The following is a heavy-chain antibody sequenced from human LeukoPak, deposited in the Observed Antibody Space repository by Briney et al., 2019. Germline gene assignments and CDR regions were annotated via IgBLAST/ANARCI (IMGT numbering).Heavy chain of an antibody. D-gene: IGHD6-13*01. CDR1: GFTFSSYS. V-gene: IGHV3-30*02. J-gene: IGHJ4*02. CDR3: AKVFGRYSSSWFDY. Sequence: GGSLRLSCAASGFTFSSYSMNWVRQAPGKGLEWVAFIRYDGSNKYYADSVKGRFTISRDNSKNTLYLQMNSLRAEDTAVYYCAKVFGRYSSSWFDYWGQGTLVTVSS. CDR2: IRYDGSNK.